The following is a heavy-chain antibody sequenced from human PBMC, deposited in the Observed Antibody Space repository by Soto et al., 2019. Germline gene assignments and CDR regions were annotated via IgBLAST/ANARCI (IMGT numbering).Heavy chain of an antibody. CDR3: AKDPNFWSGYLDN. CDR1: GFTFSSYG. V-gene: IGHV3-30*18. D-gene: IGHD3-3*01. J-gene: IGHJ4*02. Sequence: PGGSLRLSCAASGFTFSSYGMHWVRQAPGKGLEWVAVISYDGCNKYYADSVKGRFTISRDNSKNTLYLQMNSLRAEDTAVYYCAKDPNFWSGYLDNWGQGTLVTVSS. CDR2: ISYDGCNK.